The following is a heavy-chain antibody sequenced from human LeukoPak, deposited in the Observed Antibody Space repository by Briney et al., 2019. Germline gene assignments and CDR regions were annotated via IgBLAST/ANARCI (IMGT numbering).Heavy chain of an antibody. V-gene: IGHV4-59*12. CDR2: INYSGST. Sequence: PSETLSLTCTVSGDSISNYYWSWIRQPPGKGLEWIGYINYSGSTNYNPSLKSRVTISVDTSKNQFSLKLSSVTAADTAVYYCARLKDGSGSYYKNYYYYMDVWGKGTTVTISS. CDR1: GDSISNYY. D-gene: IGHD3-10*01. J-gene: IGHJ6*03. CDR3: ARLKDGSGSYYKNYYYYMDV.